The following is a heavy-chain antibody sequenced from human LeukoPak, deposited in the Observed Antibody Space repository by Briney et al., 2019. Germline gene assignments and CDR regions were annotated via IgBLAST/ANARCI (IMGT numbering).Heavy chain of an antibody. V-gene: IGHV4-34*01. CDR1: GGSFSGYY. D-gene: IGHD6-13*01. J-gene: IGHJ4*02. CDR2: INHSGSA. Sequence: SETLSLTCAVYGGSFSGYYWSWIRQPPGKGLEWIGEINHSGSANYNPSLKSRVTISVDTSKNQFSLKLSSVTAADTAVYYCARKDGLYSSSWYADYWGQGTLVTVSS. CDR3: ARKDGLYSSSWYADY.